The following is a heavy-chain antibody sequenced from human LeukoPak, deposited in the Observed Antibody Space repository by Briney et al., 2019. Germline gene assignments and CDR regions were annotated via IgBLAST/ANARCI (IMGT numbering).Heavy chain of an antibody. V-gene: IGHV3-30*04. CDR2: ISYDGGNK. Sequence: PGRSLRLSCAASGFTFSRSAMHWVRQAPGKGLEWVAIISYDGGNKYYADSVKGRFTISRDNAKNSLYLQMNSLRAEDTAVYYCAELGITMIGGVWGKGTTVTISS. J-gene: IGHJ6*04. CDR3: AELGITMIGGV. D-gene: IGHD3-10*02. CDR1: GFTFSRSA.